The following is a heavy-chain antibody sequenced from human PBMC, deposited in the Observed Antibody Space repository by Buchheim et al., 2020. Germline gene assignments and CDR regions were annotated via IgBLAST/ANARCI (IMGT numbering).Heavy chain of an antibody. CDR3: ARHQDYNGYFAFDV. V-gene: IGHV3-11*01. Sequence: QEQLVQSGGGLVQPGGSLRLSCAASGFSVSDYYMNWIRQVPGKGFEWFSYISRCRNNVFYADSVKGRFTISRDNTQNSLLLQMDNLGADDTAVYFCARHQDYNGYFAFDVWGQGT. D-gene: IGHD3-22*01. J-gene: IGHJ3*01. CDR2: ISRCRNNV. CDR1: GFSVSDYY.